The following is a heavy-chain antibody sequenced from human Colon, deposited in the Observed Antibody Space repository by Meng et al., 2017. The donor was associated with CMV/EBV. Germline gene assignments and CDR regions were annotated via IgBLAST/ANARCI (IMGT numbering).Heavy chain of an antibody. CDR2: IYYSWDT. CDR3: ARRGYSVDFAY. J-gene: IGHJ4*02. D-gene: IGHD5/OR15-5a*01. CDR1: GGSISNDGYY. V-gene: IGHV4-30-4*01. Sequence: GAVSGGSISNDGYYWSWIRQPPGKGLECIGYIYYSWDTYYNPSLKSRVTISLDTSKNQFSLKLSSVTAADTAVYYCARRGYSVDFAYWGQGTLVTVSS.